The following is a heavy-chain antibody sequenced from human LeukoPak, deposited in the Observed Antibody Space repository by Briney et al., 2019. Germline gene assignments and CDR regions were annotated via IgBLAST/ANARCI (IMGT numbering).Heavy chain of an antibody. V-gene: IGHV4-4*07. J-gene: IGHJ5*02. D-gene: IGHD3-10*01. CDR2: IYTSGST. CDR3: ARDLSVRGVIGWFDP. CDR1: GGSISSYY. Sequence: SETLSLTCTVSGGSISSYYWSWIRQPAGKGLEWIGRIYTSGSTNYNPSLKSRVTMSVDTSKNQFSLKLSSVTAADTAVYYCARDLSVRGVIGWFDPWGQGTLVTVSS.